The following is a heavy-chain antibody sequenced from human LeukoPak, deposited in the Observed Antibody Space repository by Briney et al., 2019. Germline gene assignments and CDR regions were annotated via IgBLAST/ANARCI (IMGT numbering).Heavy chain of an antibody. V-gene: IGHV3-48*03. D-gene: IGHD4-17*01. CDR1: GFTFSSYE. CDR2: ISRSGSNI. Sequence: GGSLRLSCAASGFTFSSYEMNWVRQGPGKGLEWLSYISRSGSNIYYADSVKGRFTTSRDNAKNSLYLQMNSLRAEDTAVYYCARIMTTATTGDYWGQGTLVTVSS. J-gene: IGHJ4*02. CDR3: ARIMTTATTGDY.